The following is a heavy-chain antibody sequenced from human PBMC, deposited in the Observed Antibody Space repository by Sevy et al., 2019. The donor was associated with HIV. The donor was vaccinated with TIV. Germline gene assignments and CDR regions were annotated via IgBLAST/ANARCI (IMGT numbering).Heavy chain of an antibody. Sequence: SETLSLTCTVSGGSISSGGYNWSWIRQHPGKGLEWIGYIYYSGSTYYNPSLKSRVTTSVDTSKNQFSLNLSSVTAAGTAVYYGGGGQGAFDIWGQGTMVTVSS. J-gene: IGHJ3*02. D-gene: IGHD3-16*01. V-gene: IGHV4-31*03. CDR3: GGGQGAFDI. CDR2: IYYSGST. CDR1: GGSISSGGYN.